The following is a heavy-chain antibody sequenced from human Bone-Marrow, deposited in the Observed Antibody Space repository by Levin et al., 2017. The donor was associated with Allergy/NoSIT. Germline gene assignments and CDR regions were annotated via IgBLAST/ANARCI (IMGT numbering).Heavy chain of an antibody. CDR3: AGDVGGYGDY. CDR1: GDTFSSYT. J-gene: IGHJ4*02. CDR2: IIPLIGIT. Sequence: SVKVSCKASGDTFSSYTLSWVRQAPGQGLEWMGRIIPLIGITNHAQKFQGRVTITADKSTSTAYMELTSLRSEDTAMYYCAGDVGGYGDYWGQGTLVTVSS. V-gene: IGHV1-69*04. D-gene: IGHD1-26*01.